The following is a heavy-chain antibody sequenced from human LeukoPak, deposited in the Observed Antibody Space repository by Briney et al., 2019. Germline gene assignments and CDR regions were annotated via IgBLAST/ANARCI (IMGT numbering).Heavy chain of an antibody. D-gene: IGHD5-18*01. CDR3: ARDQQAAMADY. Sequence: PGGSLRLSCAASGFTFSSYAMHWVRQAPGKGLEWVAVISYDGSNKYYADSVEGRFTISRDNSKNTLYLQMNSLRAEDTAVYYCARDQQAAMADYWGQGTLVTVSS. J-gene: IGHJ4*02. CDR2: ISYDGSNK. V-gene: IGHV3-30*04. CDR1: GFTFSSYA.